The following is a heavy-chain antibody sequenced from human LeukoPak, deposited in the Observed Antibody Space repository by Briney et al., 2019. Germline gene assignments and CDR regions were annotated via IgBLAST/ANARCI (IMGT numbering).Heavy chain of an antibody. CDR2: IHSSGST. CDR3: ARDGLYNYGYSYFDY. CDR1: GGSINNYY. D-gene: IGHD3-22*01. Sequence: PSETLSLTCIVSGGSINNYYWSWIRQPAGKGLEWIGRIHSSGSTNHNPSLKSRITMSVDTSKNQVSLKLNSVTAADTAVYNCARDGLYNYGYSYFDYWGQGTLVTVSS. V-gene: IGHV4-4*07. J-gene: IGHJ4*02.